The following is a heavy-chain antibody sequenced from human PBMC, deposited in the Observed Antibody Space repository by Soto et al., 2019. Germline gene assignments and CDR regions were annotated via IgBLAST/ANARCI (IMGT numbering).Heavy chain of an antibody. J-gene: IGHJ4*02. D-gene: IGHD3-22*01. CDR3: ARTDSSGWGGDY. CDR1: GGSISSYY. CDR2: IYYSGST. Sequence: TSETLSLTCTVSGGSISSYYWSWIRQPPGKGLEWIGYIYYSGSTNYNPSLKSRVTISVDTSKNQFSLKLSSVTAADTAVYYCARTDSSGWGGDYWGQGTLVTVSS. V-gene: IGHV4-59*01.